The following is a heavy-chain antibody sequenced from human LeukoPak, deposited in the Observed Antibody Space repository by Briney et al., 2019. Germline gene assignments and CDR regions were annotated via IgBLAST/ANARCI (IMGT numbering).Heavy chain of an antibody. CDR2: ISGSGVST. Sequence: GSLRLSCETSGFTFSSYAMSWVRQAPGKGLEWVSVISGSGVSTYYGDSVKGRFTISRDNSKNTLHLQMNSLRAEDTAVYYCARDHLGDSYSDYWGQGTLVTVSS. CDR3: ARDHLGDSYSDY. CDR1: GFTFSSYA. J-gene: IGHJ4*02. V-gene: IGHV3-23*01. D-gene: IGHD3-10*01.